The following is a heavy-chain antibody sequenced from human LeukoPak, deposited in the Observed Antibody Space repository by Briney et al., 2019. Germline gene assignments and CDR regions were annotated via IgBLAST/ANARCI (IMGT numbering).Heavy chain of an antibody. J-gene: IGHJ4*02. CDR3: ARAVITGTKFDY. D-gene: IGHD1-7*01. CDR1: GFTFSSYG. Sequence: PGGSLRLSCAASGFTFSSYGMHWVRQAPGKGLEWVAVIWYDGSNKYYADSVKGRFTISRDNSKNTLYLQMNSLRAEDTAVYYCARAVITGTKFDYWGQGTLVTVSS. V-gene: IGHV3-33*01. CDR2: IWYDGSNK.